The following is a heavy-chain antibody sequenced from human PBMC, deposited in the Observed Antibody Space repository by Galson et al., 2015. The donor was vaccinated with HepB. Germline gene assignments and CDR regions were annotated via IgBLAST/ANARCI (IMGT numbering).Heavy chain of an antibody. CDR1: GGTFSSYA. Sequence: SVKVSCKASGGTFSSYAISWVRQAPGQGLEWMGGIIPILGIANYAQKFQGRVTITADKSTSTAYMELSSLRSEDTAVYYCARDTGGLIGYYYYYMDVWGKGTTVTVSS. D-gene: IGHD3-16*01. V-gene: IGHV1-69*10. CDR2: IIPILGIA. J-gene: IGHJ6*03. CDR3: ARDTGGLIGYYYYYMDV.